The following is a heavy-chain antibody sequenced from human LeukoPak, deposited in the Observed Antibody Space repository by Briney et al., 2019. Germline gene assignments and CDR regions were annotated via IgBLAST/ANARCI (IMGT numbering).Heavy chain of an antibody. D-gene: IGHD3-22*01. V-gene: IGHV4-39*02. Sequence: SETLSLTCTVSGSSIRSSSYYWGWTRQPPGKGLEWIGSIDYSGSTHYNPSLKSRVTIFVDTSKNQFSLKLSSVSAADTAVYYCARDGGDSSGYYYIDHWGQGTLVTVSS. J-gene: IGHJ4*02. CDR2: IDYSGST. CDR1: GSSIRSSSYY. CDR3: ARDGGDSSGYYYIDH.